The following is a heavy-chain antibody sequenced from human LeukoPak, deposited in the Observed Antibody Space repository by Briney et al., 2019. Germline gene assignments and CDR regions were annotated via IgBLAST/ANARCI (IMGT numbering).Heavy chain of an antibody. CDR2: INPSGGST. CDR1: GYTFTSYY. CDR3: ARGGGWFGEYPGHFDY. Sequence: AASVKVSCKASGYTFTSYYMHWVRQAPGQGLEWMGIINPSGGSTSYAQKFQGRVTMTRDTSTSTVYMELSSLRSEDTAVYYCARGGGWFGEYPGHFDYWGQGTLVTVSS. J-gene: IGHJ4*02. V-gene: IGHV1-46*01. D-gene: IGHD3-10*01.